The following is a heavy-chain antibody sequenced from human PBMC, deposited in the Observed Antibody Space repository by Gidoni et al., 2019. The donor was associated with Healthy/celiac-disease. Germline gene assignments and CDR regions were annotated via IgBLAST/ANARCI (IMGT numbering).Heavy chain of an antibody. CDR1: GFTFSSYA. V-gene: IGHV3-23*01. D-gene: IGHD2-8*01. CDR2: ISGSGGRT. CDR3: AKVGSGDIVLMVYAIDLDY. J-gene: IGHJ4*02. Sequence: EVQLLESGGGLVQPGGSLRLSCAASGFTFSSYALSWVRQAPGKGLVWVSAISGSGGRTYYADSVKGRFTISRDNSKNTLYLQMNSLRAEDTAVYYCAKVGSGDIVLMVYAIDLDYWGQGTLVTVSS.